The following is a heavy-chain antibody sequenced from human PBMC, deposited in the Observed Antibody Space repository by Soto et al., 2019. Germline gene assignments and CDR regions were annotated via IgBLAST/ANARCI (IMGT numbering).Heavy chain of an antibody. V-gene: IGHV1-46*01. CDR1: GYTFTSYY. Sequence: WASVKVSCKASGYTFTSYYMHWVRQAPGQGLEWMGIINPSGGSTSYAQKFQGRVTMTRDTSTSTVYMELSSLRSEDTAVYYCARDSAPLGYVDTAMVHDYWGQGTLVTVSS. J-gene: IGHJ4*02. D-gene: IGHD5-18*01. CDR3: ARDSAPLGYVDTAMVHDY. CDR2: INPSGGST.